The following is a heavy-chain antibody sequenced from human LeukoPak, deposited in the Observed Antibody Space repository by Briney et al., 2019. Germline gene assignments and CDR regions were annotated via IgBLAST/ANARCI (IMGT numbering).Heavy chain of an antibody. D-gene: IGHD2-8*01. CDR1: GFTFSSYG. CDR2: IWYDGSNK. Sequence: PGGSLRLSCAASGFTFSSYGMHWVRQAPGKGLEWVAVIWYDGSNKYYADSVKGRFTISRDNSKNTLYLQMNSLRAEDTAVYYCARDGDCTNGVCYPDYWGQGTLVTVSS. J-gene: IGHJ4*02. V-gene: IGHV3-33*01. CDR3: ARDGDCTNGVCYPDY.